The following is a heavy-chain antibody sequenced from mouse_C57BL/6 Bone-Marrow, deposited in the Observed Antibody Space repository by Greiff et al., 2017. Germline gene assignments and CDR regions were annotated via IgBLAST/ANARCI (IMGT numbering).Heavy chain of an antibody. J-gene: IGHJ1*03. CDR2: ISDGGSYT. D-gene: IGHD2-12*01. V-gene: IGHV5-4*01. Sequence: EVQLVESGAGFVKPGGSLKLSCAASGFTFSSDAMSWVRQTPEKRLEWVETISDGGSYTYYPDNVKGRVTISRDNTKNKLYLQMSHLKSEDTAMYYCAREVTYDVWGTGTTVTVSS. CDR1: GFTFSSDA. CDR3: AREVTYDV.